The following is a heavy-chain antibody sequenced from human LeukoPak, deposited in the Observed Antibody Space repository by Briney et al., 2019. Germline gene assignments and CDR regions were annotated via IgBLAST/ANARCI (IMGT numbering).Heavy chain of an antibody. D-gene: IGHD3-16*01. CDR1: GYTFTGYY. CDR2: INPNSGGT. J-gene: IGHJ4*02. CDR3: ARDRGPQGAFDY. V-gene: IGHV1-2*02. Sequence: ASVKVSCKASGYTFTGYYMHWVRQAPGQGLEWMGWINPNSGGTNYAQKFQGRVTMTTDTSTSTAYMELRSLRSDDTAVYYCARDRGPQGAFDYWGQGTLVTVSS.